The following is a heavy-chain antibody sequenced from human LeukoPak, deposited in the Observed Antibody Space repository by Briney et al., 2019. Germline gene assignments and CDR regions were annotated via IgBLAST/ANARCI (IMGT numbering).Heavy chain of an antibody. J-gene: IGHJ6*04. V-gene: IGHV4-34*01. CDR1: GGSFSGYY. CDR3: ARERGVDTAIYYYYCGMDV. Sequence: PSETLSLTCAVYGGSFSGYYWSWIRQPPGKGLEWVGEINHSGSTNYNPSLKSRVTISVDTSKNQFSLKLSSVTAADTAVYYCARERGVDTAIYYYYCGMDVWGKGTTVTVSS. CDR2: INHSGST. D-gene: IGHD5-18*01.